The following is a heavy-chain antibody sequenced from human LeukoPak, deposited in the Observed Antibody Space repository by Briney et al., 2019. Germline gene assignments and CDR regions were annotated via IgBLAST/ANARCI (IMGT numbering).Heavy chain of an antibody. CDR2: INPNSGGT. CDR3: ARGAWELVNY. V-gene: IGHV1-2*02. CDR1: GYTFTGYY. D-gene: IGHD1-26*01. Sequence: ASVKASCKASGYTFTGYYMRRVRQAPGQGLGWMGWINPNSGGTNYAQKFQGRVTMTRDTSISTAYMELSRLRSDDTAVYYCARGAWELVNYWGQGTLVTVSS. J-gene: IGHJ4*02.